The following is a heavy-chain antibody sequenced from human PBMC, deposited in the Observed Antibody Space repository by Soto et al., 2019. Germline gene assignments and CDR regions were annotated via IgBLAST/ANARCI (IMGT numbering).Heavy chain of an antibody. CDR1: GFSFSSYA. CDR2: VSGSGGNT. D-gene: IGHD4-17*01. Sequence: EVQLLESGGDLVQPGGSLRLSCAASGFSFSSYAVSWVRQAPGKGLEWVSAVSGSGGNTYYADSVKGRFTISRDNSKNTLYLQMNRLRAGETAVYYCAKDKSATTVTISYSGLDVWGQGTTVTVSS. CDR3: AKDKSATTVTISYSGLDV. J-gene: IGHJ6*02. V-gene: IGHV3-23*01.